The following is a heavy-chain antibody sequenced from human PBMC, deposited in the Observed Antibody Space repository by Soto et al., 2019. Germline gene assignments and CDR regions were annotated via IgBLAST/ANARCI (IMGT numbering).Heavy chain of an antibody. J-gene: IGHJ3*02. CDR3: ARESRCVNGACGNVFDI. CDR2: IYYSGSI. CDR1: GGSISTYY. V-gene: IGHV4-59*12. D-gene: IGHD2-8*01. Sequence: PSETLSLTCTVSGGSISTYYWTWIRQSPEKGLEWLGNIYYSGSINYSPSLNSRLTISLDTSKNQFSLKLRSVTAADTAVYYCARESRCVNGACGNVFDIWGRGTKVTVSS.